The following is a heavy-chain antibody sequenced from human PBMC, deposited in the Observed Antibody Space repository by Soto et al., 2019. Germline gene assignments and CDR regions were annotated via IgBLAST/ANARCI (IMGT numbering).Heavy chain of an antibody. J-gene: IGHJ5*02. V-gene: IGHV3-7*01. CDR1: GFTFSSYW. Sequence: GGSLRLSCAASGFTFSSYWMSWVRQAPGKGLEWVANIKQDGSEKYYVDSVKGRFTISRDNAKNSLYLQMNSLRAEDTAVYYCAREDIVVVPAAILNWFDPWGQGTLVTVSS. CDR2: IKQDGSEK. CDR3: AREDIVVVPAAILNWFDP. D-gene: IGHD2-2*02.